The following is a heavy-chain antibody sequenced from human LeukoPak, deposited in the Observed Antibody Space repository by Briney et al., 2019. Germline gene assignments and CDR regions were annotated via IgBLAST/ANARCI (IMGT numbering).Heavy chain of an antibody. CDR1: CYTFNSYC. CDR3: ARGSGWYGFDY. J-gene: IGHJ4*02. Sequence: ASVEVSCQAFCYTFNSYCILWVRQAPGQGLEWMGWISAYNGNTNYAQKLQGRVTMATDTSTGTAYMELRSLRSDDTAVYYCARGSGWYGFDYWGQGTLVTVSS. D-gene: IGHD6-19*01. V-gene: IGHV1-18*01. CDR2: ISAYNGNT.